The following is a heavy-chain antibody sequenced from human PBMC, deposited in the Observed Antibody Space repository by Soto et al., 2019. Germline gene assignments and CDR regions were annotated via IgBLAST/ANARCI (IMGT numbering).Heavy chain of an antibody. V-gene: IGHV4-30-4*01. D-gene: IGHD3-3*01. CDR1: GGSISSGDYY. CDR3: ARDKGYDFWSGYSQGYYGMDV. CDR2: IYYSGST. Sequence: QVQLQESGPGLVKPSQTLSLTCTVSGGSISSGDYYWSWIRQPPGKGLEWIGYIYYSGSTYYNPSLKSRVTISVDTSKNQFSLKLSSVTAADTAVYYCARDKGYDFWSGYSQGYYGMDVWGQGTTVTVSS. J-gene: IGHJ6*02.